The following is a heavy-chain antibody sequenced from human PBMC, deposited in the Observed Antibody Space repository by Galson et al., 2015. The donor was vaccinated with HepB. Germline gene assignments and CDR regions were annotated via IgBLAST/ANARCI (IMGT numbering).Heavy chain of an antibody. V-gene: IGHV3-23*01. CDR1: GFKFNNYG. J-gene: IGHJ4*02. CDR3: SKDQLLGTTGESFDN. D-gene: IGHD1-7*01. CDR2: ISGGGYT. Sequence: SLRLSCAASGFKFNNYGMSWVRQAPGKGLEWVSGISGGGYTNYAEPVKGRFSISSDNSKNNMDMQRNSLTVDDTAIYFFSKDQLLGTTGESFDNGCQGTLVTVSS.